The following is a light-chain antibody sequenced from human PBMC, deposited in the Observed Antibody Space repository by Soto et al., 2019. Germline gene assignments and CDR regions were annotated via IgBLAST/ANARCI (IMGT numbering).Light chain of an antibody. Sequence: EIVLTQSPATLALSPGERATLSCRASQSIITGLGWYQQNRGQAPRRLIYAASNRATGTPARFSGSGSGTDFTLSISSLEPEDFAVYYCLHRVNWPWTFGQGTKVEIK. CDR3: LHRVNWPWT. CDR1: QSIITG. J-gene: IGKJ1*01. V-gene: IGKV3-11*01. CDR2: AAS.